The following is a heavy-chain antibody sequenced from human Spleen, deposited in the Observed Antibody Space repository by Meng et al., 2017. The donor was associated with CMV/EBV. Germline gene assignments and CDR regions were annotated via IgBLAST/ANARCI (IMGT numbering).Heavy chain of an antibody. V-gene: IGHV3-43*01. J-gene: IGHJ4*02. CDR2: ISWDGGST. CDR3: AKDITGALDY. CDR1: GFTFDDYT. Sequence: GESLKISCAASGFTFDDYTMHWVRQAPGKGLEWVSLISWDGGSTYYADSVKDRFTISRDNSKNSLYLQMNSLRTEDTALYYCAKDITGALDYWGQGTLVTVSS.